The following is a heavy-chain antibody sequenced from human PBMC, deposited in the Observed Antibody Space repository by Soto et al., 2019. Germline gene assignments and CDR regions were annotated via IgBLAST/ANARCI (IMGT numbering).Heavy chain of an antibody. V-gene: IGHV4-59*01. Sequence: QVQLQESGPGLVKPSETLSLTCTVSGGSISSYYWSWIRQPPGKGLEWIGYIYDSGSTNYNPSLKCRVTISVDTSKNQFSLKLSSVTAADTAVYYCASYTYYDFWSGYRNLGYFDYWGQGTLVTVSS. D-gene: IGHD3-3*01. CDR1: GGSISSYY. J-gene: IGHJ4*02. CDR2: IYDSGST. CDR3: ASYTYYDFWSGYRNLGYFDY.